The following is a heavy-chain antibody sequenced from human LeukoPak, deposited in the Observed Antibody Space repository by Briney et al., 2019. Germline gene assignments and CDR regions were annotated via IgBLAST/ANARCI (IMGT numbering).Heavy chain of an antibody. J-gene: IGHJ6*03. CDR2: INHSGST. CDR3: ARINRGYDSSVSTLYYYYYYMDV. CDR1: GGSFSGYY. Sequence: SETLSLTCAVYGGSFSGYYWSWIRQPPGKGLEWIGEINHSGSTNYNPSLKSRVTISVDTSKNQFSLKLSSVTAADTAVYYCARINRGYDSSVSTLYYYYYYMDVWGKGTTVTVSS. D-gene: IGHD3-22*01. V-gene: IGHV4-34*01.